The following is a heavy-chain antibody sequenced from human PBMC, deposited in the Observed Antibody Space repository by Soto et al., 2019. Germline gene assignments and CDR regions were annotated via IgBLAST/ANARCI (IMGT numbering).Heavy chain of an antibody. CDR3: ARHYCGGDCYPPYYFDY. J-gene: IGHJ4*02. CDR2: IFYSGST. D-gene: IGHD2-21*02. CDR1: GGSISSSSYY. V-gene: IGHV4-39*01. Sequence: SETLSLPCTVSGGSISSSSYYWGWIRQPPGKGLEWIGSIFYSGSTYYNPSLKSRVTISVDTSKNQFSLKLSSVTAADTVVYCCARHYCGGDCYPPYYFDYCGRGTLVTV.